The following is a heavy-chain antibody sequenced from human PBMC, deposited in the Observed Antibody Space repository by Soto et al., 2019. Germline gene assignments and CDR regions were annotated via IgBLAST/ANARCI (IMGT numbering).Heavy chain of an antibody. V-gene: IGHV1-69*01. J-gene: IGHJ3*02. CDR2: IIPIFGTA. CDR1: GGTFSSYA. CDR3: AREPYIRNYYDSSGYDDAFDI. D-gene: IGHD3-22*01. Sequence: QVQLVQSGAEVKKPGSSVKVSCKASGGTFSSYAISWVRQAPGQGLEWMGGIIPIFGTANYAQKFQGRVTITADETTSTAYMELSSLRSEDTAVYYCAREPYIRNYYDSSGYDDAFDIWGQGTMVTVSS.